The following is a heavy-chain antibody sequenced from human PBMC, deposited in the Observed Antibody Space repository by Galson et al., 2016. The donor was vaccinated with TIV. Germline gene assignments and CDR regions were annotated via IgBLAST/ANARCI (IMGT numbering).Heavy chain of an antibody. D-gene: IGHD2-21*02. Sequence: SLRLSCAASGFTFNNYAMHWVRQAPGKGLEWVSGISGSGGITYIAESVKGRFAISRDNSRDTLSLQMDSLKTEDTAVYFCAAVRSMTCYSLLRWGQGTLVTVSS. J-gene: IGHJ4*02. CDR1: GFTFNNYA. V-gene: IGHV3-23*01. CDR3: AAVRSMTCYSLLR. CDR2: ISGSGGIT.